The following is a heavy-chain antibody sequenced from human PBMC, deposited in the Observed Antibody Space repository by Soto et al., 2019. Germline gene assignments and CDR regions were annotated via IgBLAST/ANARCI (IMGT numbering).Heavy chain of an antibody. CDR2: FSGTTGNT. V-gene: IGHV3-23*01. J-gene: IGHJ6*03. D-gene: IGHD4-17*01. Sequence: PGGSLRLSCAASGFTFSSYAMIWVRQAPGKGLQWVSTFSGTTGNTYYADSVKGRFTISRDNSKNTLFLQMNSLRAEDTAVYYCAREGRPDDYGDYGTSDYYYYYMDVWGKGTTVTVSS. CDR1: GFTFSSYA. CDR3: AREGRPDDYGDYGTSDYYYYYMDV.